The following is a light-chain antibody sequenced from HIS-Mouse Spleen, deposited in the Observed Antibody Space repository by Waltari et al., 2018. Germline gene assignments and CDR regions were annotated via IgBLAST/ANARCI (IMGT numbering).Light chain of an antibody. CDR2: EDN. CDR1: SGSLNSNH. J-gene: IGLJ2*01. V-gene: IGLV6-57*02. Sequence: NFMLTQPHSVSESPGETVTISCTGSSGSLNSNHVPWYQQRPGSAPTTVIYEDNQRPSGVTDRFSGSIDSSSNSASLTISGLKTEDEADYYCQSYDSSNHEVFGGGTKLTVL. CDR3: QSYDSSNHEV.